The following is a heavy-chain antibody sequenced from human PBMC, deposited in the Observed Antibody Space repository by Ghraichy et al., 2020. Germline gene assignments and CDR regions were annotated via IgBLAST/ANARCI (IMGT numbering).Heavy chain of an antibody. V-gene: IGHV1-24*01. CDR3: ATSRAAYDSSGYYYYFDY. CDR1: GYTLTELS. CDR2: FDPEDGET. J-gene: IGHJ4*02. Sequence: KVSCKVSGYTLTELSMHWVRQAPGKGLEWMGGFDPEDGETIYAQKFQGRVTMTEDTSTDTAYMELSSLRSEDTAVYYCATSRAAYDSSGYYYYFDYWGQGTLVTVSS. D-gene: IGHD3-22*01.